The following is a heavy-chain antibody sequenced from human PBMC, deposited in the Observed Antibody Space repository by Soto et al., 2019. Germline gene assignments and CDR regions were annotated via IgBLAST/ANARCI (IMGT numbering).Heavy chain of an antibody. CDR2: ISYDGSNK. CDR3: AKYQGETYSSSYGMDV. Sequence: RLSCAASGFTFSSYGMHWVRQAPGKGLEWVAVISYDGSNKYYADSVKGRFTISRDNSKNTLYLQMNSLRAEDTAVYYCAKYQGETYSSSYGMDVWGQGTTVTVS. D-gene: IGHD6-6*01. CDR1: GFTFSSYG. V-gene: IGHV3-30*18. J-gene: IGHJ6*02.